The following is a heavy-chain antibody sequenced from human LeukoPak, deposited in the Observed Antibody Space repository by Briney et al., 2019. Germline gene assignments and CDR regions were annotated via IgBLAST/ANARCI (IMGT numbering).Heavy chain of an antibody. J-gene: IGHJ4*02. CDR3: ARGDDYGDYWGLY. CDR2: MNPNSGNT. V-gene: IGHV1-8*03. CDR1: GYTFTSYD. Sequence: ASVKVSCKASGYTFTSYDINWVRQATGQGREWMGWMNPNSGNTGYAQKFQGRVTITRNTSISTAYMELRSLISDDAAVYYCARGDDYGDYWGLYWGQGTLVTVSS. D-gene: IGHD4-17*01.